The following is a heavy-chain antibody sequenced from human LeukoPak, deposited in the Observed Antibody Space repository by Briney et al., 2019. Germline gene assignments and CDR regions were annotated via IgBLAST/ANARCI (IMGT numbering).Heavy chain of an antibody. CDR3: ARDLKMGYSSGRYSWGTGSSNDY. V-gene: IGHV1-18*01. J-gene: IGHJ4*02. CDR1: GYTFTSYG. CDR2: IIAYNVNT. Sequence: ASVKVSCKASGYTFTSYGISWVRQAPGQGLEWMGWIIAYNVNTNYEQKLQGRVTMTTDTATSTAYMELRSLRSDDTAVYYCARDLKMGYSSGRYSWGTGSSNDYWGQGTLVTVSS. D-gene: IGHD6-19*01.